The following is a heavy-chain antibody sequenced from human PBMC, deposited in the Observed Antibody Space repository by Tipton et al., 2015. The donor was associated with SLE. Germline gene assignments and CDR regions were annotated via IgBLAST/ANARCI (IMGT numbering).Heavy chain of an antibody. CDR1: GYTFTGYY. Sequence: QEQLVQSGAEEKKPGASVKVSCKASGYTFTGYYMHWVRQDPGQGLEWMGWINPNSGGTHYAQKFQGRVTMTRDTSISTAYMELSRLRSDDTAVYYCARGGSSCPFDYWGQGTLVTVSS. V-gene: IGHV1-2*02. CDR3: ARGGSSCPFDY. J-gene: IGHJ4*02. CDR2: INPNSGGT. D-gene: IGHD6-13*01.